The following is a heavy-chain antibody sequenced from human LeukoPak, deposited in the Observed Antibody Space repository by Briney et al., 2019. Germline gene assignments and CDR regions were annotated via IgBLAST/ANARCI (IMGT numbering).Heavy chain of an antibody. V-gene: IGHV3-74*01. D-gene: IGHD1-26*01. CDR2: ISVDGSST. Sequence: GGSLRLSCAASGFTFSSYWMHWVRQAPGKGLGWVSRISVDGSSTTYADSVKGRFTTSRDNAKDTLYLQMHSLRADDTAVYYCAGHHQAYSRTYWGQGTLVTVSS. J-gene: IGHJ4*02. CDR1: GFTFSSYW. CDR3: AGHHQAYSRTY.